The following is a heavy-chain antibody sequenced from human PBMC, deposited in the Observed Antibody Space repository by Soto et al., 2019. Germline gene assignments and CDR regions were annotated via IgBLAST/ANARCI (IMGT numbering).Heavy chain of an antibody. J-gene: IGHJ6*02. V-gene: IGHV3-49*03. CDR2: IRSKAYGGTT. CDR1: GFTFGDYA. D-gene: IGHD3-10*01. CDR3: TRAFRVYYGSGSYYKDYYGMDV. Sequence: PGGSLRLSCTASGFTFGDYAMSWFRQAPGKGLEWVGFIRSKAYGGTTEYAASVKGRFTISRDDSKSIAYLQMNSLKTEDTAVYYCTRAFRVYYGSGSYYKDYYGMDVWGQGTTVTVSS.